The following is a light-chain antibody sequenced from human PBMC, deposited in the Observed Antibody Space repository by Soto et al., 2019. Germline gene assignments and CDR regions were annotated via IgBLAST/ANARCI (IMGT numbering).Light chain of an antibody. J-gene: IGLJ3*02. CDR2: EVS. V-gene: IGLV2-14*01. CDR3: SSYTSSSTWV. CDR1: SSDVGGYNY. Sequence: QSALTQPASVSGSPGQSITISCTGTSSDVGGYNYVSWYQQHPGKVPKLMIYEVSNRPSEVSNRFSGSKSGNTASLTISGLQAEDEADYYCSSYTSSSTWVFGGGTKLTVL.